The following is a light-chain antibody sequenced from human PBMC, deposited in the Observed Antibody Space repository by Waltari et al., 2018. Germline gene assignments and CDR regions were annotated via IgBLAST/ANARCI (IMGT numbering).Light chain of an antibody. CDR2: EGS. CDR1: SRDVGFYNL. V-gene: IGLV2-23*01. Sequence: QSALTQPASVSGSPGQSITISCTGTSRDVGFYNLFSWYQQHPGKAPKLMIYEGSKRPSGVSNRFSGSKSGNTASLTISGLQAEDEADYYCCSYAGSSTYVFGTGTKVTVL. J-gene: IGLJ1*01. CDR3: CSYAGSSTYV.